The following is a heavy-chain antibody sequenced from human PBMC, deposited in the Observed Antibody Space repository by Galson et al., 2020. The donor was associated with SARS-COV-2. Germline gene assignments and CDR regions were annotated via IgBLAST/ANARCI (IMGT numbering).Heavy chain of an antibody. V-gene: IGHV4-39*01. CDR1: GGSIRSSSYY. CDR2: IYYSGST. D-gene: IGHD3-9*01. J-gene: IGHJ4*02. CDR3: ASFHFDWLLLGFDY. Sequence: SQTLSLTCTVSGGSIRSSSYYWGWIRQPPGKGLEWIGSIYYSGSTYYNPSLKSRVTISVDTSKNQFSLKLSSVTAADTAVYYCASFHFDWLLLGFDYWGQGTLVTVSS.